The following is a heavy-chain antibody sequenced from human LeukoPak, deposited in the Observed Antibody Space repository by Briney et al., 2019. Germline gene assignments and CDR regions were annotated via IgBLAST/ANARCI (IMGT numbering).Heavy chain of an antibody. CDR2: IKQDGSEK. D-gene: IGHD4-17*01. V-gene: IGHV3-7*03. Sequence: GGSLRLSCAASGFTFRNYAMSWVRQAPGKGLEWVADIKQDGSEKYYVDSVKGRFTISRDNAKNSLYLQMNSLRAEDTAVYYCAREYYGDPNYDYWGQGTLVTISS. CDR3: AREYYGDPNYDY. CDR1: GFTFRNYA. J-gene: IGHJ4*02.